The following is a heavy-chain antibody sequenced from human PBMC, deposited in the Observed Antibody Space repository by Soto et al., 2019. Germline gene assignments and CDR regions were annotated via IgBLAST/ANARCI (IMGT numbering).Heavy chain of an antibody. CDR2: INHSGST. J-gene: IGHJ3*02. CDR1: GGSFSGYY. Sequence: QVQLQQWGAGLLKPSETLSLTCAVYGGSFSGYYWSWIRQPPGKGLEWIGEINHSGSTNYNPALKSRVTISVDTSKNQFSLKLSSVTAADTAVYYCASQSDIVVVPAATDAFDIWGQGTMVTVSS. D-gene: IGHD2-2*01. V-gene: IGHV4-34*01. CDR3: ASQSDIVVVPAATDAFDI.